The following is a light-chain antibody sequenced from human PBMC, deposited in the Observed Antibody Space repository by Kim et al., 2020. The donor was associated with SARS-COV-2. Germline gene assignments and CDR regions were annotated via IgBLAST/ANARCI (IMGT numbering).Light chain of an antibody. CDR1: QSINGRY. V-gene: IGKV3-20*01. CDR3: QQFGNSVWT. J-gene: IGKJ1*01. CDR2: GAS. Sequence: LSPGEGATLSCRASQSINGRYLAWYQQKPGQAPRLLIYGASTRATGIPDRFSGSGSGTDFTLTISRLEPEDFAVCYCQQFGNSVWTFGQGTKLEI.